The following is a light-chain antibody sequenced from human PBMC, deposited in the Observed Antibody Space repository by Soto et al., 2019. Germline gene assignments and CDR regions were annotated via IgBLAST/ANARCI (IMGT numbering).Light chain of an antibody. V-gene: IGLV3-21*04. J-gene: IGLJ1*01. CDR2: YDS. Sequence: SSELTQPPSVSVAPEKTAMITCGGDNIGNKRVHWYRQKPGQAPVLVISYDSDRPSGIPERFSGSNSGNTATLTISRVEAGDEADYYCQVWDIMTDNYVFGTGTKLTVL. CDR3: QVWDIMTDNYV. CDR1: NIGNKR.